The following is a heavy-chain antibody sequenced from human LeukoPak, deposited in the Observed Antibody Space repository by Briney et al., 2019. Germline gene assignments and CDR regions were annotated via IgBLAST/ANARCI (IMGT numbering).Heavy chain of an antibody. CDR3: ARGCDRWEPYAFDI. CDR2: IYYSGST. Sequence: PSETLSLTCTVPGGSISSGDYYWSWIRQPPGKGLEWIGYIYYSGSTYYNPSLKSRVTISVDTSKNQLSLKLSSVTAADTAVYYCARGCDRWEPYAFDIWGQGTMVTVSS. D-gene: IGHD1-26*01. V-gene: IGHV4-30-4*01. J-gene: IGHJ3*02. CDR1: GGSISSGDYY.